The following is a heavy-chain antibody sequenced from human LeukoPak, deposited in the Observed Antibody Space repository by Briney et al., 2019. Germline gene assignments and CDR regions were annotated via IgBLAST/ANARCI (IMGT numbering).Heavy chain of an antibody. Sequence: PGGSLRLSCAASGFTVSSYCMSWVRQAPGKGLEWVSIIYSGGSTHYADYVKGRFTISRDNSKNTLYLQMNSLRAEDTAVYYCARGLNTYDSSGFYFFWGQGTLVTVSS. CDR1: GFTVSSYC. V-gene: IGHV3-53*01. CDR2: IYSGGST. CDR3: ARGLNTYDSSGFYFF. D-gene: IGHD3-22*01. J-gene: IGHJ4*02.